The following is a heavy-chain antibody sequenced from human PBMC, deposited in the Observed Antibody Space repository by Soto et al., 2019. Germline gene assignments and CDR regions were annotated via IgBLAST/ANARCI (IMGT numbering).Heavy chain of an antibody. CDR1: GGSISSSVYY. J-gene: IGHJ3*01. CDR3: ARARWYDAFDV. CDR2: IFSSGNT. D-gene: IGHD2-15*01. V-gene: IGHV4-39*07. Sequence: SETLSLTCTVSGGSISSSVYYWALILQPPGKGLEWIGSIFSSGNTYYNPSLKSRVTISVDTSKNQFSLKLNSATAADTAVYYCARARWYDAFDVWGQGTVVTVSS.